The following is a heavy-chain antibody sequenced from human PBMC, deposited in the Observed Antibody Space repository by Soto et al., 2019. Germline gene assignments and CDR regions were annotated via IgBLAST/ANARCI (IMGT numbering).Heavy chain of an antibody. V-gene: IGHV3-33*01. CDR3: ARDEGSGDYVLDWFDP. D-gene: IGHD4-17*01. J-gene: IGHJ5*02. CDR1: GFTFSSYG. Sequence: QVQLVESGGGVVQPGRSLRLSCAASGFTFSSYGMHWVRQAPGKGLEWVAVIWYDGSNKYYADSVKGRFTISRDNSKNKLYMQMNSQRAEDTAVYYCARDEGSGDYVLDWFDPWGQGTLVTVSS. CDR2: IWYDGSNK.